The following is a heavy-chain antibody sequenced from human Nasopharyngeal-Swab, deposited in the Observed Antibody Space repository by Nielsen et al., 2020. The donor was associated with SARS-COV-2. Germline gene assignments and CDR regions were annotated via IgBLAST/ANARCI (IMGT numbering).Heavy chain of an antibody. CDR1: GGSISSYY. CDR2: IYYSGST. V-gene: IGHV4-59*01. J-gene: IGHJ4*02. Sequence: GSLRLSCTVSGGSISSYYWSWIRQPPGKGLEWIGYIYYSGSTNYNPSLKSRVTISVDTSKNQFSLKLSSVTAADTAVYYCASNRGSYLFDYWGQGTLVTVSS. D-gene: IGHD1-26*01. CDR3: ASNRGSYLFDY.